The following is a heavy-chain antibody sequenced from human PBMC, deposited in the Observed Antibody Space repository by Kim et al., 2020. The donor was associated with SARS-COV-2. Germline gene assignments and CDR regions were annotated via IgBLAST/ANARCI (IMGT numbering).Heavy chain of an antibody. J-gene: IGHJ4*02. V-gene: IGHV3-21*01. D-gene: IGHD1-26*01. CDR3: ARDLGVLVGATEDY. Sequence: ADSWKGRFTNSRDNAKNSLYLQMNSLRAEDTAVYYCARDLGVLVGATEDYWGQGTLVTVSS.